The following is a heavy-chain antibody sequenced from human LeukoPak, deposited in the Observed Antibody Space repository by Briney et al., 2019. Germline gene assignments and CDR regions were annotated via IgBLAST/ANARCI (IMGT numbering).Heavy chain of an antibody. Sequence: GGSLRLSCAAFGFTFSSYVMSWVRQAPGKGLVWVSAISGSGGSTYYADSVKGRFTISRDNSKNTLFLQMNSLRAEDTAVYYCTREGVGWYFDSWGQGTLVTVSS. V-gene: IGHV3-23*01. J-gene: IGHJ4*02. CDR3: TREGVGWYFDS. CDR1: GFTFSSYV. CDR2: ISGSGGST. D-gene: IGHD2-15*01.